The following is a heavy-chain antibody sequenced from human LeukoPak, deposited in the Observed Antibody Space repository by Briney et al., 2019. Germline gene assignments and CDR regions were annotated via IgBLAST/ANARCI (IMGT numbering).Heavy chain of an antibody. Sequence: SETLSLTCTVSGYSISSGYYWGWIRQPPGKGLEWIGTIYHSGSTYYNPSLKSRVTISVDTSKNQFSLKLSSVTAADTAVYYCARVGYYGSASYLASAFDIWGQGTMVTVSS. CDR3: ARVGYYGSASYLASAFDI. J-gene: IGHJ3*02. V-gene: IGHV4-38-2*02. CDR2: IYHSGST. CDR1: GYSISSGYY. D-gene: IGHD3-10*01.